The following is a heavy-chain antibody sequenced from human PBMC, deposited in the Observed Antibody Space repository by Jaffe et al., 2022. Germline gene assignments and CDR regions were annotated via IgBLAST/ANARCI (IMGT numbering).Heavy chain of an antibody. V-gene: IGHV3-64*01. CDR1: GFTFSSYA. Sequence: EVQLVESGGGLVQPGGSLRLSCAASGFTFSSYAMHWVRQAPGKGLEYVSAISSNGGSTYYANSVKGRFTISRDNSKNTLYLQMGSLRAEDMAVYYCARGLDYYYYYMDVWGKGTTVTVSS. CDR2: ISSNGGST. CDR3: ARGLDYYYYYMDV. J-gene: IGHJ6*03.